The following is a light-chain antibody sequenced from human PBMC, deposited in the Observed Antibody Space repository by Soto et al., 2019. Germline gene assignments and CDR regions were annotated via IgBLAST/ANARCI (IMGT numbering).Light chain of an antibody. CDR2: DVN. V-gene: IGLV2-14*03. J-gene: IGLJ1*01. Sequence: QSVLTQPASVSGSPGQSITISCTGTSSDVGSYNYVSWYQQYPGKAPKVMIYDVNHRPSGVSNRFSGSKSGNTASLTISGLQAEDEADYYCTSYTTSSTYVFGTGTKLTVL. CDR1: SSDVGSYNY. CDR3: TSYTTSSTYV.